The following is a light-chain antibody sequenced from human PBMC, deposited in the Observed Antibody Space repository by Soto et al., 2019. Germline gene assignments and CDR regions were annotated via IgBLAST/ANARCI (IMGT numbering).Light chain of an antibody. CDR1: QSISSW. V-gene: IGKV1-5*03. J-gene: IGKJ4*01. CDR3: QQYSIYSLT. Sequence: DIQMTQSPSTLSASVGDRVTITCRASQSISSWLAWYQQKPGKAPKLLIYEASSLESGVPSRFRGRGSGTEFTLTISSLQPDDFATYYCQQYSIYSLTFGGGTKVEIK. CDR2: EAS.